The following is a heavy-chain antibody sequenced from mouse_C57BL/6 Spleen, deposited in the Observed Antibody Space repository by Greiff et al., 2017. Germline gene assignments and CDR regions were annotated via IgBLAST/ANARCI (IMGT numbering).Heavy chain of an antibody. D-gene: IGHD2-5*01. CDR2: IRNKANGYTT. CDR3: ARSYYSNSFDY. CDR1: GFTFTDYY. Sequence: EVHLVESGGGLVQPGGSLSLSCAASGFTFTDYYMSWVRQPPGKALEWLGFIRNKANGYTTEYSASVKGRFTISRDNSQSILYLQMNALRAEDSATYYCARSYYSNSFDYWGQGTTLTVSS. V-gene: IGHV7-3*01. J-gene: IGHJ2*01.